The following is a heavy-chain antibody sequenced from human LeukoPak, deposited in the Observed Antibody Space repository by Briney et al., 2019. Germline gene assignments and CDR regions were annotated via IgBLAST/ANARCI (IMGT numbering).Heavy chain of an antibody. Sequence: KPSETLSLTCTVSGGSISSYYWSWIRQPAGKGLEWIGRIYTSGSTNYNPSLKSRVTMSVDTSKNQFSLKLSSVTAADTAVYYCARERVNYDFWSSVPDFDPWGQGTLVTVSS. V-gene: IGHV4-4*07. J-gene: IGHJ5*02. CDR2: IYTSGST. D-gene: IGHD3-3*01. CDR3: ARERVNYDFWSSVPDFDP. CDR1: GGSISSYY.